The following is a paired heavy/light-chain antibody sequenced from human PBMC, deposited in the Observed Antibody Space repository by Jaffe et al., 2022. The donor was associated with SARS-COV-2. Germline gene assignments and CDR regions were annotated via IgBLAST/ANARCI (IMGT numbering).Light chain of an antibody. CDR1: SSNVGSKF. CDR3: AAWDDSLSGPV. V-gene: IGLV1-47*01. J-gene: IGLJ2*01. CDR2: RDN. Sequence: QSVLTQPPSASGTPGQRVTISCSGSSSNVGSKFVYWYQQLPGTAPKLLIYRDNQRPSRVPDRFSGSKSGTSASLAISGLRSEDEADYYCAAWDDSLSGPVFGGGTKLTVL.
Heavy chain of an antibody. Sequence: EVQLVESGGGLIQPGGSLRLSCAASGFSVSSNNLNWVRQAPGKGLEWVSVFYRGNNTYYADSVKGRFTISRDTSKNILYLQMSSLRAEDTAMYYCAGGVAAARGDYWGQGTLVTVSS. CDR1: GFSVSSNN. D-gene: IGHD6-13*01. V-gene: IGHV3-53*01. CDR2: FYRGNNT. J-gene: IGHJ4*02. CDR3: AGGVAAARGDY.